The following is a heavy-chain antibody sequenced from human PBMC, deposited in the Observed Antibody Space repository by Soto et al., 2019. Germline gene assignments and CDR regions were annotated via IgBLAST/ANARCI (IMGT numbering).Heavy chain of an antibody. D-gene: IGHD3-10*01. V-gene: IGHV3-33*01. CDR3: ARVQGRWYGSGSYQGMDV. CDR2: IWYDGSNE. CDR1: GFTFSNYG. Sequence: QVQLVESGGGVVQPGRSLRLSCAASGFTFSNYGMHWVRQAPGKGLEWVAVIWYDGSNENYADSVKGRLTISRDNSKNPLYLQMNSPRAEDTAVYYCARVQGRWYGSGSYQGMDVWGQGTTVTVSS. J-gene: IGHJ6*02.